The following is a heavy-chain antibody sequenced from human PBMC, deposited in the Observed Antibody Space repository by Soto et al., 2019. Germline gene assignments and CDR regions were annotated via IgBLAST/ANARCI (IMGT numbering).Heavy chain of an antibody. D-gene: IGHD4-17*01. CDR3: AGVGDNNWFDP. J-gene: IGHJ5*02. CDR1: GDSFSSSRAV. V-gene: IGHV6-1*01. Sequence: SQTLSLTCAISGDSFSSSRAVWNWFRQPPARGLEWLGRTYYRSKWYNDYAVSVQSRITINPDTSKNQFSLQLSSVTPEDTAVYYCAGVGDNNWFDPWGQGTLVTVSS. CDR2: TYYRSKWYN.